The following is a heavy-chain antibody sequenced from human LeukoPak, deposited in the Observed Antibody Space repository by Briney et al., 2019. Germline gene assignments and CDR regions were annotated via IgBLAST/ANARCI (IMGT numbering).Heavy chain of an antibody. CDR1: GGSISSGDYC. Sequence: SETLSLTCTVSGGSISSGDYCWSWIRQPPGKGLEWIGYIYYSGSTYYNLSLKSRVTISVDTSKNQFSLKLSSVTAADTAVYYCARSYYYYYGMDVWGQGTTVTVSS. J-gene: IGHJ6*02. V-gene: IGHV4-30-4*01. CDR3: ARSYYYYYGMDV. CDR2: IYYSGST.